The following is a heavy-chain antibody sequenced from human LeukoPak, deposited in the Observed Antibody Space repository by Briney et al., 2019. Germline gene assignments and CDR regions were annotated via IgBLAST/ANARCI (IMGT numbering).Heavy chain of an antibody. CDR1: GFTFSSYA. CDR3: AKAGPTYYYGSGSYYSLDY. V-gene: IGHV3-23*01. J-gene: IGHJ4*02. CDR2: ISGSGGST. Sequence: GGSLRLSCAASGFTFSSYAMSWVRQAPGKGLEWVSAISGSGGSTYYADSVKGRFTISRDNSKNTLYLQMNSLRAEDTAVYYCAKAGPTYYYGSGSYYSLDYWRQGTLVTVSS. D-gene: IGHD3-10*01.